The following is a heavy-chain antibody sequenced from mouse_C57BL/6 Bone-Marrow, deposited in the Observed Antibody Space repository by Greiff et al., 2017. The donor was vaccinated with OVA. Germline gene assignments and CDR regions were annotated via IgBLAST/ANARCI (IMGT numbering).Heavy chain of an antibody. J-gene: IGHJ1*03. CDR1: GYTFTSYG. CDR2: IYPRSGNT. V-gene: IGHV1-81*01. D-gene: IGHD1-1*01. Sequence: VQLQQSGAELARPGASVKLSCKASGYTFTSYGISWVKQRTGQGLEWIGEIYPRSGNTYYNEKFKGKATLTADKSSSTAYMELRSLTSEDSAVYFCARDYGSSGSPYWYFDVWGTGTTVTVSS. CDR3: ARDYGSSGSPYWYFDV.